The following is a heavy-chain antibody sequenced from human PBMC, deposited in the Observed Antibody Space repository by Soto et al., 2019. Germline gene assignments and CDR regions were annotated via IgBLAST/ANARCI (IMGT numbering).Heavy chain of an antibody. CDR3: ARVSQQHYYYSSRPSPLYYGIDV. Sequence: SETLSLTCTVSGGSISSYYWSWIRQPAGKGLEWIGRIYTSGSTNYNPSLKSRVTMSVDTSKNQFSLKLSSVTAADTAVYYCARVSQQHYYYSSRPSPLYYGIDVWGQGPTVT. CDR1: GGSISSYY. D-gene: IGHD3-22*01. J-gene: IGHJ6*02. CDR2: IYTSGST. V-gene: IGHV4-4*07.